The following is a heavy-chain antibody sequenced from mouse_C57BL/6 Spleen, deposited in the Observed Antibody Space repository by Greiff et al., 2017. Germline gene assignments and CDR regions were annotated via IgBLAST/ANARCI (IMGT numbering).Heavy chain of an antibody. CDR1: GYAFSSSW. D-gene: IGHD1-1*01. CDR3: ASYCGSRYYWFAY. CDR2: IYPGDGDT. J-gene: IGHJ3*01. Sequence: QVQLQQSGPELVKPGASVKISCKASGYAFSSSWMNWVKQRPGKGLEWIGRIYPGDGDTNYNGKFKGKATLTADKSSSTAYMQLSSLTSEVSAVYFSASYCGSRYYWFAYWGQGTLVTVSA. V-gene: IGHV1-82*01.